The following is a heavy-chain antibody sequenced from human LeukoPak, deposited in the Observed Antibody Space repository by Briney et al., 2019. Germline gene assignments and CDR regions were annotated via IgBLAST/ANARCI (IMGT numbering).Heavy chain of an antibody. CDR3: AKDPSVYHGDYIIR. Sequence: GGSLRLSCAASGFTLSRHPIFWVRQAPGKGLEWVAVISHDGGNKYYTDSVKGRFTISRDNSKNTLYLQINSLRAEDTAVYYCAKDPSVYHGDYIIRWGQGTLVTVSS. V-gene: IGHV3-30*04. J-gene: IGHJ4*02. CDR1: GFTLSRHP. CDR2: ISHDGGNK. D-gene: IGHD4-17*01.